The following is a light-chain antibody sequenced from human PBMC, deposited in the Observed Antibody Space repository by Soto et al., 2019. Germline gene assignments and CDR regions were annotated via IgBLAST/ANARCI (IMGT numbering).Light chain of an antibody. V-gene: IGKV3-20*01. CDR3: QQYGSTPKT. CDR1: QSVRSSY. CDR2: GAS. J-gene: IGKJ2*01. Sequence: EIVLTQSPGTLSLSPGERATLSCRASQSVRSSYLAWFQQKPGQAPRLIIYGASSRATGIPDRFSGSESGTDFTLTISRLEPEDFAVYYCQQYGSTPKTFGQGTKLEIK.